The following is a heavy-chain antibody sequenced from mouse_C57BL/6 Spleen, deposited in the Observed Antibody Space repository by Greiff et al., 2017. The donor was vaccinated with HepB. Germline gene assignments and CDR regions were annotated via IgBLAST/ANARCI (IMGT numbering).Heavy chain of an antibody. CDR3: ARRGAYGNWYFDV. CDR2: IDPSDSYT. CDR1: GYTFTSYW. D-gene: IGHD2-1*01. Sequence: QVQLQQPGAELVKPGASVKLSCKASGYTFTSYWMQWVKQRPGQGLEWIGEIDPSDSYTNYNQKFKGKATLTVDTSSSTAYMQLSSLTSEDSAVYYCARRGAYGNWYFDVWGTGTTVTVSS. V-gene: IGHV1-50*01. J-gene: IGHJ1*03.